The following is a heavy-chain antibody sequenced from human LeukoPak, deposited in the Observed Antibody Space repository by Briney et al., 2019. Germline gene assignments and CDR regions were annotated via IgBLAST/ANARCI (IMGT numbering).Heavy chain of an antibody. CDR1: GGSISSYY. J-gene: IGHJ6*03. D-gene: IGHD1-26*01. Sequence: SETLSLTCTVSGGSISSYYWSWIRQPAGKGLEWIGRIYTGGSTNYNPSLKSRVTMSVDTSKNQFSLKLSSVTAADTAVYYCARDVYSGSYHSIEYYYYMDVWGKGTTVTVSS. V-gene: IGHV4-4*07. CDR2: IYTGGST. CDR3: ARDVYSGSYHSIEYYYYMDV.